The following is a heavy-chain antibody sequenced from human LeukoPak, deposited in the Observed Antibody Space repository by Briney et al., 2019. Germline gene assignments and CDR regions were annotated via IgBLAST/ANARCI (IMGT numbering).Heavy chain of an antibody. D-gene: IGHD3-9*01. CDR3: AKWGDYDILTGYYDSDY. CDR1: GFIFSNYA. CDR2: IGGRDGGT. J-gene: IGHJ4*01. Sequence: GASLRLSCAASGFIFSNYAMSWVRQAPGKGLEWVSAIGGRDGGTYYADSAKGRFTVSRDDPKNTLYLQMNTLRVEDTAVYYCAKWGDYDILTGYYDSDYWGRGTLVTVSS. V-gene: IGHV3-23*01.